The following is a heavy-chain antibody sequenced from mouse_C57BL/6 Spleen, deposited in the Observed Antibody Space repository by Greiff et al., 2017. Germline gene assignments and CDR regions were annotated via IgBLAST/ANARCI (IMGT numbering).Heavy chain of an antibody. V-gene: IGHV5-16*01. Sequence: EVMLEESEGGLVQPGSSMKLSCTASGFTFSDYYMAWVRQVPEKGLEWVANINYDGSSTYYLDSLKSRFMVSRDKAKNILYLEMDSLKSEDTASYYCAREGSLRYPDYWGQGTTLTVSS. D-gene: IGHD1-1*01. CDR1: GFTFSDYY. J-gene: IGHJ2*01. CDR3: AREGSLRYPDY. CDR2: INYDGSST.